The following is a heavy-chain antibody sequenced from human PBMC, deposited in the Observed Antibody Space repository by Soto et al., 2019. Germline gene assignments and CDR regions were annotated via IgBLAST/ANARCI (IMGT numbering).Heavy chain of an antibody. Sequence: QVQLQEMGPGLVKPSQTLTVTCTVSGDSVNSAYWSWIRQLPGKGLEWMGNIYHTGSTFYNPSLKSRLAISIDTSKPLFSLKLRSVTASDTAVYYCARTDAYNSSFVDSWGQGTVVTVSS. CDR3: ARTDAYNSSFVDS. D-gene: IGHD6-6*01. CDR2: IYHTGST. CDR1: GDSVNSAY. V-gene: IGHV4-31*03. J-gene: IGHJ4*02.